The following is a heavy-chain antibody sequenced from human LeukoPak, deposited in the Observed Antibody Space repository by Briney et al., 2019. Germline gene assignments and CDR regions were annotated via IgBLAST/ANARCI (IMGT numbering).Heavy chain of an antibody. D-gene: IGHD3-10*01. V-gene: IGHV3-30*03. CDR2: ISYDGSNQ. CDR1: GFTFSNYG. CDR3: ARERRYYYGSGFDY. J-gene: IGHJ4*02. Sequence: QPGGSLRLSCAASGFTFSNYGMHWVRQAPGKGLEWVAIISYDGSNQYYTDSVKGRFTISRDNSKNTLYLQMNSLRAEDTAVYYCARERRYYYGSGFDYWGQGTLVTVSS.